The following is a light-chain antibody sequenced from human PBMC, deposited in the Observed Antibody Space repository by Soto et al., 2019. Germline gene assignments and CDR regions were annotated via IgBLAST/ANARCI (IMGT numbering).Light chain of an antibody. CDR3: QYYGSPSWT. CDR2: GTS. V-gene: IGKV3-20*01. Sequence: EIVLTQSPGTLSLSPGERATLSCRASQSVPSNYLAWYQQRPGQAPRLLIFGTSSRATGIPDKFSGSGSGTDFTLTISRLEPDDFAEYYCQYYGSPSWTFGQGTKVDIK. CDR1: QSVPSNY. J-gene: IGKJ1*01.